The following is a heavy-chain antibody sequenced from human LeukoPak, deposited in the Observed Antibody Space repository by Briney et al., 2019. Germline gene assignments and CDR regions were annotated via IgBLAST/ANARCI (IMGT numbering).Heavy chain of an antibody. CDR3: AREVSNDYGDHFDY. J-gene: IGHJ4*02. D-gene: IGHD4-17*01. CDR2: ISYDGSNK. CDR1: GFTFSSYA. Sequence: PGGSLRLSCAASGFTFSSYAMHWVRQAPGKGLEWVAVISYDGSNKYYADSVKGRFTISRDNSKNTLYLQMNSLRAEDTAVYYCAREVSNDYGDHFDYWGQGTLVTVSS. V-gene: IGHV3-30-3*01.